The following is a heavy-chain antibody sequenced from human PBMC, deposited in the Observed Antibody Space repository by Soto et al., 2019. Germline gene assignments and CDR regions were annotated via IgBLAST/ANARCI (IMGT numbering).Heavy chain of an antibody. CDR1: GGSISSGDYY. CDR3: ARDRSGYYYFDY. D-gene: IGHD5-12*01. Sequence: PSETLSLTCTVSGGSISSGDYYWSWIRQPPGKGLEWIGYIYYSGSTYYNPSLKSRVTISVDTSKNQFSLKLSSVTAADTAVYYCARDRSGYYYFDYWGQGTLVTVS. V-gene: IGHV4-30-4*01. J-gene: IGHJ4*02. CDR2: IYYSGST.